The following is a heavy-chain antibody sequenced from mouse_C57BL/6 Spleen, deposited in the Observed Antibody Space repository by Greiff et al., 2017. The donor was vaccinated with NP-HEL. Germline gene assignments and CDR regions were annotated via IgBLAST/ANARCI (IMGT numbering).Heavy chain of an antibody. V-gene: IGHV6-6*01. D-gene: IGHD2-3*01. CDR3: TSDGYHWYFDV. CDR1: GFTFSDAW. Sequence: EVKLVESGGGLVQPGGSMKLSCAASGFTFSDAWMDWVRQSPEKGLEWVAEIRNKANNHATYYAESVKGRFTISRDDSKSSVYLQMNSLIAEDTGIFYCTSDGYHWYFDVWGKGTTVTVSS. J-gene: IGHJ1*03. CDR2: IRNKANNHAT.